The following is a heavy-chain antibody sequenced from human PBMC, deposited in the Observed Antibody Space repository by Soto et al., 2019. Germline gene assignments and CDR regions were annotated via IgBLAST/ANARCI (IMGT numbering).Heavy chain of an antibody. J-gene: IGHJ4*02. D-gene: IGHD3-22*01. CDR3: ARQIYDSDTGPNFQYYFDS. CDR2: IDPSDSQT. V-gene: IGHV5-10-1*01. CDR1: GYIFAGYW. Sequence: PGESLKISCKGSGYIFAGYWITWVLQKPGKGLEWMGRIDPSDSQTYYSPSFRGHVTISVTKSITTVFLQWSSLRASDTAMYYCARQIYDSDTGPNFQYYFDSWGQGTPVTVS.